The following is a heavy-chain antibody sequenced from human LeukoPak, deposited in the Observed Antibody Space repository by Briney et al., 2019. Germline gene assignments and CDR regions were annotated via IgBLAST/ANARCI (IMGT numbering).Heavy chain of an antibody. V-gene: IGHV5-51*01. J-gene: IGHJ3*02. D-gene: IGHD3-16*01. CDR2: IYPADSDT. CDR3: ARRYGRAFDI. CDR1: GYGFNIYW. Sequence: GESLKISCKGSGYGFNIYWIGWARQMPGKSLEWMGIIYPADSDTRYSPSFQGQVTISADKSISTAYLQWSSLKASDTAMYYCARRYGRAFDIWGPGTTVTVSS.